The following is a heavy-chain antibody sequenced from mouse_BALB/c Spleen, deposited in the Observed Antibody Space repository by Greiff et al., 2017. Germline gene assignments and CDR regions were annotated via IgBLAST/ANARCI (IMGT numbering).Heavy chain of an antibody. D-gene: IGHD1-2*01. J-gene: IGHJ3*01. V-gene: IGHV7-3*02. CDR2: IRNKANGYTT. CDR3: ARGTHYYGFLFAY. Sequence: EVKVEESGGGLVQPGGSLRLSCATSGFTFTDYYMSWVRQPPGKALEWLGFIRNKANGYTTEYSSSVKGRFTISRDNSQSILYLQMNTLRAEDSATYYCARGTHYYGFLFAYWGHGTLVTVSA. CDR1: GFTFTDYY.